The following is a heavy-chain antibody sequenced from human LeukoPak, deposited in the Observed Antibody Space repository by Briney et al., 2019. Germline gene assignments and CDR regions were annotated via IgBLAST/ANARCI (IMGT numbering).Heavy chain of an antibody. CDR2: IYHSGST. CDR3: ARGRRFLEWLRGVNWFDP. CDR1: GGSISSSNW. Sequence: SETLSLTCAVSGGSISSSNWWSWVRQPPGKGLEWIGEIYHSGSTNYNPSLKSRVTISVDKSKNQFSLKLSSVTAADTAVYYCARGRRFLEWLRGVNWFDPWGQGTLVTVSS. D-gene: IGHD3-3*01. J-gene: IGHJ5*02. V-gene: IGHV4-4*02.